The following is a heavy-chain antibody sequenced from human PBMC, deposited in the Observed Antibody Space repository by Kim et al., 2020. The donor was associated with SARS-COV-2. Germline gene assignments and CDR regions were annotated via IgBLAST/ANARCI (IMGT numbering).Heavy chain of an antibody. Sequence: SETLSLTCTVSGGSITPYFWSWVRHPPGKGLERIGYSYYDGSTNNNHYNPSLKSRSALSVDSSQNLFSLRLSSVTAANTANYYWALYYCLIGICRGFD. CDR1: GGSITPYF. D-gene: IGHD2-8*01. J-gene: IGHJ4*01. CDR2: SYYDGST. CDR3: ALYYCLIGICRGFD. V-gene: IGHV4-59*08.